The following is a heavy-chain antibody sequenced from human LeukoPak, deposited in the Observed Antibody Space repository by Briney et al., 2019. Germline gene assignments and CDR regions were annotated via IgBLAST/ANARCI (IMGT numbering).Heavy chain of an antibody. Sequence: PGGSLRLSCAASGFTFSNYAMSWVRQAPGRGLEWVSAISTSVCSTSYAHSVNGRFTISRHNSKNSLHLQMNSLRAEDTAVCLCARQLGYCSDGSCYFDYWGQGTLVTVSS. CDR1: GFTFSNYA. V-gene: IGHV3-23*01. J-gene: IGHJ4*02. CDR2: ISTSVCST. D-gene: IGHD2-15*01. CDR3: ARQLGYCSDGSCYFDY.